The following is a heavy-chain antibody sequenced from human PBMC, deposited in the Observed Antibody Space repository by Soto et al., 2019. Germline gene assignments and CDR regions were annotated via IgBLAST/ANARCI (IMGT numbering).Heavy chain of an antibody. CDR2: ISSNGGST. J-gene: IGHJ4*02. V-gene: IGHV3-64D*06. CDR3: VKDRGYYGSGSYSEY. Sequence: GGSLRLSCSASGFTFSSYAMHWVRQAPGKGLEYVSAISSNGGSTYYADSVKGRFTISRDNSKNTLYLQMSSLGAEDTAVYYCVKDRGYYGSGSYSEYWGQGTLVTVSS. CDR1: GFTFSSYA. D-gene: IGHD3-10*01.